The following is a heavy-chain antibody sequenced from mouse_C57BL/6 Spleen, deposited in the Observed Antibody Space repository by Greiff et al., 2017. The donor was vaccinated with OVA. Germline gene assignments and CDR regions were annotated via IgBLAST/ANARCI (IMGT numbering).Heavy chain of an antibody. J-gene: IGHJ2*01. D-gene: IGHD1-1*01. V-gene: IGHV1-26*01. CDR2: INPNNGGT. CDR1: GYTFTDYY. Sequence: VQLQQSGPELVKPGASVKLSCKASGYTFTDYYMNWVKQSHGKSLEWIGDINPNNGGTSYNQKFKGKATLTVDKSSSTAYMELRSLTSEDSAVYYCSRSLRMTTVGARDYWGQGTTLTVSS. CDR3: SRSLRMTTVGARDY.